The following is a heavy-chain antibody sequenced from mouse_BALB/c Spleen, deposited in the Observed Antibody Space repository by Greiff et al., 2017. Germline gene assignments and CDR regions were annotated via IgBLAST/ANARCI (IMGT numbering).Heavy chain of an antibody. CDR2: ISSGSSTI. J-gene: IGHJ4*01. V-gene: IGHV5-17*02. Sequence: EVQVVESGGGLVQPGGSRKLSCAASGFTFSSFGMHWVRQAPEKGLEWVAYISSGSSTIYYADTVKGRFTISRDNPKNTLFLQMTSLRSEDTAMYYCASSPVSYYAMDYWGQGTSVTVSS. CDR3: ASSPVSYYAMDY. D-gene: IGHD6-2*01. CDR1: GFTFSSFG.